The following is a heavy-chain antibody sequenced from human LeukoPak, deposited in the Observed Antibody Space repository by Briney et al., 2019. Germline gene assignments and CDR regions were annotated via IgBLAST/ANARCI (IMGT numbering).Heavy chain of an antibody. CDR1: GFTFSSYA. CDR3: AKATSGIAAAALFDY. D-gene: IGHD6-13*01. V-gene: IGHV3-23*01. CDR2: ISGSGSST. J-gene: IGHJ4*02. Sequence: PGGSVRLSCAASGFTFSSYAMRWLRQAPGKAVEGVSAISGSGSSTYYADSVKGRLTISRDNSKNTLYLQMHSLRAQDTAVYYCAKATSGIAAAALFDYWRQGTLVTVSS.